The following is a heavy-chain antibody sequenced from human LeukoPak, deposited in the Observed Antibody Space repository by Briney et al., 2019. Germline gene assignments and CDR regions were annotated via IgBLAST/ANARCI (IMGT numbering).Heavy chain of an antibody. D-gene: IGHD5-24*01. CDR3: ASSLHPTPFDY. Sequence: GGSLRLSCAASGFTVSSNYMSWVRQAPGKGLEWVSVIYSGGSTYYADSVKGRFTISRDNSKNTLYLQMNSLRAENTAVYYCASSLHPTPFDYWGQGTLVTVSS. V-gene: IGHV3-53*01. CDR1: GFTVSSNY. CDR2: IYSGGST. J-gene: IGHJ4*02.